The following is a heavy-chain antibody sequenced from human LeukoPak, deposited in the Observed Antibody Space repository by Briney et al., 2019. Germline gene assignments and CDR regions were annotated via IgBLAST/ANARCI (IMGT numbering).Heavy chain of an antibody. J-gene: IGHJ3*02. CDR3: TTFDYAAFLI. V-gene: IGHV3-15*01. CDR2: IKSKTDGGTR. Sequence: PGGSLRLSCAVSGFTPSNAWMSWVRQAPGKGLEWVGRIKSKTDGGTRGYAAPVKGRFTISRDDSKNTLYLQMNSLKTEDTAVYYCTTFDYAAFLIWGQGTMVTVSS. D-gene: IGHD4/OR15-4a*01. CDR1: GFTPSNAW.